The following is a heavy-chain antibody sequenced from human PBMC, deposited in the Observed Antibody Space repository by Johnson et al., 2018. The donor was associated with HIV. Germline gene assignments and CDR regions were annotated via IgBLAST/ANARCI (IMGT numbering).Heavy chain of an antibody. CDR1: GFTFADYA. V-gene: IGHV3-9*01. D-gene: IGHD6-19*01. J-gene: IGHJ3*02. CDR3: ARAYPGVAVAVGAFDI. Sequence: LVESGGGVVQPGRSLRLSCAASGFTFADYAMHWVRQAPGKGLEWVSGISWNSGSIGYADSVKGRFTISRDNAKKSLDLQMNSLRAADTAVFYCARAYPGVAVAVGAFDIWGQGTMVTVFS. CDR2: ISWNSGSI.